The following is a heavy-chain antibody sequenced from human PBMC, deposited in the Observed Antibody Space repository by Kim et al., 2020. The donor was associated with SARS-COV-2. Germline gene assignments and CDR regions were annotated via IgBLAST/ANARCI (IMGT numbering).Heavy chain of an antibody. CDR3: ARGAGNRSYYYYGMDV. Sequence: SETLSLTCAVYGGSFNGYSWNWIRQPPGKGLEWIGEINHSGSTYYNPSLKSRVTISLDTSKNQFSVKLSSVTAADTAVYYCARGAGNRSYYYYGMDVWGQGTTVTVSS. V-gene: IGHV4-34*01. CDR1: GGSFNGYS. CDR2: INHSGST. D-gene: IGHD3-10*01. J-gene: IGHJ6*02.